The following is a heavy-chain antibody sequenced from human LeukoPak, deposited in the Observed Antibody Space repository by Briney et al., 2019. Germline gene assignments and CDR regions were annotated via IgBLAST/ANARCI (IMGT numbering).Heavy chain of an antibody. Sequence: PGRSLRLSCAASGSTLSSYAISWVRQPAGEGMEWVLRITGSGTGTHYAGSVEGPFTISRHNSKNTLYLQLNSLRAEDTAVYYCARPRAAPMAQFDYGGQGTLVTVSS. CDR1: GSTLSSYA. V-gene: IGHV3-23*01. D-gene: IGHD3-10*01. J-gene: IGHJ4*02. CDR3: ARPRAAPMAQFDY. CDR2: ITGSGTGT.